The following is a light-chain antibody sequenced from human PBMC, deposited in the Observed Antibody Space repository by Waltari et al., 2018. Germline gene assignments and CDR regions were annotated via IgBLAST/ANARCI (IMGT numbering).Light chain of an antibody. CDR3: QQYNDWHLIT. CDR2: DAS. Sequence: EVVMTQSPATLSVFPGERATLSCRASQSVSINLAWYQQKPGQAPRLLIYDASTRATGIPARFSGSGSGTEFTLTISSLQSEDFANYYCQQYNDWHLITFGQGTRPEIK. CDR1: QSVSIN. V-gene: IGKV3-15*01. J-gene: IGKJ5*01.